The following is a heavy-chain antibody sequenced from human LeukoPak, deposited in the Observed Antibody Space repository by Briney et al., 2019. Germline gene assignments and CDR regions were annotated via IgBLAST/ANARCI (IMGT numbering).Heavy chain of an antibody. CDR3: AKVPSLYDYGVWPSFGY. D-gene: IGHD4-17*01. J-gene: IGHJ4*02. CDR2: IYGGGST. CDR1: GFTVSSNY. V-gene: IGHV3-53*01. Sequence: GGSLRLSCEASGFTVSSNYMSWVRQAPGKGLEWVSVIYGGGSTYYADSVKGRFTISRDNSKNTLYLQMNSLRAEDTAVYYCAKVPSLYDYGVWPSFGYWGQGTLVAVSS.